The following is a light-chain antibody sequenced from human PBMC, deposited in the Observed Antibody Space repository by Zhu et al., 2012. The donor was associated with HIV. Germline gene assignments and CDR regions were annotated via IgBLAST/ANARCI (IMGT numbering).Light chain of an antibody. CDR1: QNVDNF. CDR2: DAS. V-gene: IGKV3-11*01. Sequence: IVLTQSPATLSLSPGERATPSCRASQNVDNFLAWYQQRPGQAPRLLIFDASSRATGIPGRFIGSGSGTDFTLTISSLEPEDFAVYFCQHRSNWPPLTFGGGTRVEIK. CDR3: QHRSNWPPLT. J-gene: IGKJ4*01.